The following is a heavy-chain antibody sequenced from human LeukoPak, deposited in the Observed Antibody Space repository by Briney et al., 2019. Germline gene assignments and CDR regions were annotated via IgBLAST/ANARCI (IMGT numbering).Heavy chain of an antibody. CDR1: GYTFTGYY. D-gene: IGHD3-22*01. CDR2: INPNSGGT. V-gene: IGHV1-2*04. Sequence: ASVKVSCKASGYTFTGYYMHWVRQAPGQGLEWMGWINPNSGGTNYAQKFQGWVTMTRDTSISTAYMELSRLRSDDTAVYYCARHYYDSSGSNWFDPWGQGTLVTVSS. J-gene: IGHJ5*02. CDR3: ARHYYDSSGSNWFDP.